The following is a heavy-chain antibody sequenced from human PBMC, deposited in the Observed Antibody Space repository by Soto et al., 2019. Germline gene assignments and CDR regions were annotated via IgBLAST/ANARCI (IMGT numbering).Heavy chain of an antibody. CDR1: GAYISDFS. D-gene: IGHD7-27*01. V-gene: IGHV4-4*07. J-gene: IGHJ1*01. Sequence: QVQQQESGPGLVKPSDTLSLTCRVSGAYISDFSWSWIRQPAGKGLARSGRITINGNTQKNPSSESRVTMSIDTSRNHFSLNLQSATAADTALYFCARETGENRTSEAHWGPGTLVTVSS. CDR2: ITINGNT. CDR3: ARETGENRTSEAH.